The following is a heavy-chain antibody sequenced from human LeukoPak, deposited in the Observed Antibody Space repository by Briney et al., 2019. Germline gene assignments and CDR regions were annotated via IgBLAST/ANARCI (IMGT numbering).Heavy chain of an antibody. Sequence: SVKVSCKASEGTFSSYAISWVRQAPGQGLEWMGRIIPIFGTANYAQKFQGRVTITTDESTSTAYMELSSLRSEDTAVYYCARESYIVATITGFDYWGQGTLVTVSS. J-gene: IGHJ4*02. CDR3: ARESYIVATITGFDY. D-gene: IGHD5-12*01. CDR1: EGTFSSYA. CDR2: IIPIFGTA. V-gene: IGHV1-69*05.